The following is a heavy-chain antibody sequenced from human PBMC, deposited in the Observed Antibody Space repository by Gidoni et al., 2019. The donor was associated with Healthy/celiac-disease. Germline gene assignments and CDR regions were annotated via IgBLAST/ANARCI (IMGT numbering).Heavy chain of an antibody. CDR1: CGSISSSSYY. Sequence: QLQLQASGPGLVKPSETLSLSCTFSCGSISSSSYYWGWIRQPPGKGREWIGSIYYSGSTYYNPSLKSRVTISVDTSKNQFSLKLSSVTAADTAVYYCARQHIVVVTAISRIRDFDYWGQGTLVTVSS. D-gene: IGHD2-21*02. V-gene: IGHV4-39*01. CDR2: IYYSGST. CDR3: ARQHIVVVTAISRIRDFDY. J-gene: IGHJ4*02.